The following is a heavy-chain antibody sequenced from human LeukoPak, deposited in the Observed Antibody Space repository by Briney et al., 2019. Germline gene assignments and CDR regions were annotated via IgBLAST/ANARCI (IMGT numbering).Heavy chain of an antibody. D-gene: IGHD3-22*01. Sequence: GGSLRLSCAASGFTFSSYAMSWVRQAPGKGLEWVSAISGSGGSTYYADSVKGRFTISRDNYKNTLYLQMNSLRAEDTAVYYCAKDLGSYDSSGYHSHPWGQGTLVTVSS. CDR2: ISGSGGST. J-gene: IGHJ5*02. V-gene: IGHV3-23*01. CDR1: GFTFSSYA. CDR3: AKDLGSYDSSGYHSHP.